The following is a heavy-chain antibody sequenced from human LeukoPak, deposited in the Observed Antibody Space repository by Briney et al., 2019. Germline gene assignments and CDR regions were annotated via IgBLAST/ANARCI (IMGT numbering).Heavy chain of an antibody. D-gene: IGHD3-22*01. CDR3: AKDGHYYDSSGYYDDDYYYYGMDV. CDR1: GFAFAEHG. V-gene: IGHV3-23*01. Sequence: GGSLRLSCTASGFAFAEHGMSWVRQVPGKGLEWVSAISGSGGSTYYADSVKGRFTISRDNSKNTLYLQMNSLRAEDTAVYYCAKDGHYYDSSGYYDDDYYYYGMDVWGQGTTVTVSS. CDR2: ISGSGGST. J-gene: IGHJ6*02.